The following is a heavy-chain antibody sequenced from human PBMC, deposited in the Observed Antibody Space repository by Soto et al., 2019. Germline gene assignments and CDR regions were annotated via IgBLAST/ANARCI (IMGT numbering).Heavy chain of an antibody. CDR1: GGSISRYY. D-gene: IGHD2-21*02. V-gene: IGHV4-59*01. J-gene: IGHJ6*02. CDR3: ARDLWGYCGTDCYPLDV. Sequence: QVQLQESGPGLVKPSETLSLTCTVSGGSISRYYWSWIRQPPGKGLEWIGYMYNTGSTVYNPSFKSRVPISVDTSKNQLSLKLNSVTAADTAVYYCARDLWGYCGTDCYPLDVWGQGTTVTVSS. CDR2: MYNTGST.